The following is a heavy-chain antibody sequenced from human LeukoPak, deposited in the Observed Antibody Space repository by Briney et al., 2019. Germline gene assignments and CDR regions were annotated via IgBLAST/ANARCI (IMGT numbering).Heavy chain of an antibody. D-gene: IGHD7-27*01. J-gene: IGHJ4*02. CDR2: IYPDDSRI. Sequence: MRGESLKISWQASGYTFPKSWIGGAGQIPGKGLEWMAIIYPDDSRIKYSPSFQGQATISADTSINTAYLQWSSLRASDTAMYYCARLLTGDDGSKYYFDYWGQGTLVTVSS. V-gene: IGHV5-51*01. CDR1: GYTFPKSW. CDR3: ARLLTGDDGSKYYFDY.